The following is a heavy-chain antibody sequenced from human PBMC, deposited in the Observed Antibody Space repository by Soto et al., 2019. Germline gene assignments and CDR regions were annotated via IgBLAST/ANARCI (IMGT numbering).Heavy chain of an antibody. D-gene: IGHD2-15*01. CDR1: GYTFTDYD. CDR3: ARVAVAARPRWYNWFDP. V-gene: IGHV1-8*01. J-gene: IGHJ5*02. Sequence: GASVKVSCKTSGYTFTDYDINWVRQATGQGREWIGWMNPNSGETGYAQKFQGRVSMTRSASLSTAYLELSSLRSEDTAVYYCARVAVAARPRWYNWFDPWGQVNLVTVSS. CDR2: MNPNSGET.